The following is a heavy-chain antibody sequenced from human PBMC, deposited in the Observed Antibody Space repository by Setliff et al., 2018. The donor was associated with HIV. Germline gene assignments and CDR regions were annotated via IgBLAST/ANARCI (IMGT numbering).Heavy chain of an antibody. CDR1: GDTFTTYA. V-gene: IGHV1-3*01. CDR2: INAGNGDT. Sequence: ASVKVSCKASGDTFTTYALHWVRQAPGQRLGWMGWINAGNGDTKSSQKFQGRVTITRDTSASTAYMELSSLRSEDTGVYYCAIGSSNWPHRPNNYYFDYWGQGTPVTVSS. D-gene: IGHD6-13*01. J-gene: IGHJ4*02. CDR3: AIGSSNWPHRPNNYYFDY.